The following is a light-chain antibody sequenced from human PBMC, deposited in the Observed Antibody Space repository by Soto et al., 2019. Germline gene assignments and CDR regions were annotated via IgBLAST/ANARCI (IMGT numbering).Light chain of an antibody. Sequence: QSALTQPTSVSGSPGQSITISCTGTSSDVGSYNLVSWYQQHPGKAPKLMIYEVSKRPSGVSNRFSGSKSGNTASLTISGLQAEHEADYSCCSYAGSSRVFGTGTKLTVL. J-gene: IGLJ1*01. CDR1: SSDVGSYNL. CDR3: CSYAGSSRV. CDR2: EVS. V-gene: IGLV2-23*02.